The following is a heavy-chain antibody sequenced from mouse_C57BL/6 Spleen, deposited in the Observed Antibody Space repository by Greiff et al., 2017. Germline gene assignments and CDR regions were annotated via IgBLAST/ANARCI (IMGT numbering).Heavy chain of an antibody. CDR3: ARSRITTVVAPFDY. Sequence: QVQLQQPGAELVKPGASVKMSCKASGYTFTSYWITWVKQRPGQGLEWIGDIYPGSGSTNYNEKFKSTATLTVDTSSSTAYMQLSSLTSEDSAVYYCARSRITTVVAPFDYWGQGTTLTVAS. CDR2: IYPGSGST. CDR1: GYTFTSYW. J-gene: IGHJ2*01. D-gene: IGHD1-1*01. V-gene: IGHV1-55*01.